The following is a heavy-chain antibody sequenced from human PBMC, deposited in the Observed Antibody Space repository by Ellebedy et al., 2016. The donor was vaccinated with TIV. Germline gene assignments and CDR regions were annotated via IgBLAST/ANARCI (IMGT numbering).Heavy chain of an antibody. CDR2: ISGSGGNT. CDR3: ARDPVGVGPAFDI. Sequence: GESLKIPCAASGLTFSSHAMSWVRQAPGKGLEWVSSISGSGGNTYYADSVKGRFTISSDNSKYTLYLQVNSLRAEDTAVYYCARDPVGVGPAFDIWGQGTMVTVSS. CDR1: GLTFSSHA. V-gene: IGHV3-23*01. D-gene: IGHD3/OR15-3a*01. J-gene: IGHJ3*02.